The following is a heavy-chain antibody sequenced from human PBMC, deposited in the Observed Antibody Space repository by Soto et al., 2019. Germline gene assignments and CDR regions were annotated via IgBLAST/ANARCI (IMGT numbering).Heavy chain of an antibody. V-gene: IGHV4-34*01. CDR3: ATRRTPPYDYIWGSYRTNWFDP. J-gene: IGHJ5*02. D-gene: IGHD3-16*02. Sequence: PSETLSLTCAVYGGSFSGYYWSWIRQPPGKGLEWIGEINHSGSTNYNPSLKSRVTISVDTSKNQFSLKLSSVTAADTAVYYCATRRTPPYDYIWGSYRTNWFDPWGQGTLVTVSS. CDR2: INHSGST. CDR1: GGSFSGYY.